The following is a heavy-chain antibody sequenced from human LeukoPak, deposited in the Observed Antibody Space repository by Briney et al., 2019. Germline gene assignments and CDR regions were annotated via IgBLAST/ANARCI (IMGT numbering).Heavy chain of an antibody. D-gene: IGHD4-11*01. V-gene: IGHV3-23*01. CDR3: AKDRYSNYGNWFDP. CDR2: ISGSGGST. J-gene: IGHJ5*02. CDR1: GFTFSNYA. Sequence: GGSLRLSCAASGFTFSNYAMNWVRQAPGKGLEWVSGISGSGGSTYYADSVKGRFSISRDNSKNTLYLQMISLRAEDTAVYYCAKDRYSNYGNWFDPWGQGTLVTVFS.